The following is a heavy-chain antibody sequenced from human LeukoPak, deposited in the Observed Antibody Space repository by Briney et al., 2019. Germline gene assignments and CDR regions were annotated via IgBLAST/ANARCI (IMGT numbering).Heavy chain of an antibody. CDR3: ARDQGCSSTSCYALLRFDP. V-gene: IGHV1-18*01. Sequence: ASVKVSCKASGYTFNSDGITWVRQARGQGLEWMGWISTNNGNTRYAQKLQGRVTMTTDTSTNTAYMELRSLRSDDTAVYYCARDQGCSSTSCYALLRFDPWGQGTLVTVSS. CDR2: ISTNNGNT. CDR1: GYTFNSDG. D-gene: IGHD2-2*01. J-gene: IGHJ5*02.